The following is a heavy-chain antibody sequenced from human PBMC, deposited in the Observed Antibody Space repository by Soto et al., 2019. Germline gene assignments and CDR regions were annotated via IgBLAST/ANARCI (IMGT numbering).Heavy chain of an antibody. J-gene: IGHJ6*02. CDR2: IDPSDSYT. V-gene: IGHV5-10-1*01. CDR1: GYSFTSYW. CDR3: ARYYYDSSGYYLLGDYYYGMDV. Sequence: GESLKISCKGSGYSFTSYWISWVRQMPGKGLEWMGRIDPSDSYTNYSPSFQGHVTISADKSISTAYLQWSSLKASDTAMYYCARYYYDSSGYYLLGDYYYGMDVWGQGTTVTVSS. D-gene: IGHD3-22*01.